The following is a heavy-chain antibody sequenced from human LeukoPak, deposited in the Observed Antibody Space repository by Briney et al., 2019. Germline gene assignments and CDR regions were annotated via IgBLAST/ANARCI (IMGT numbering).Heavy chain of an antibody. CDR2: INHSGST. CDR1: GGSFSGYY. D-gene: IGHD3-10*01. J-gene: IGHJ5*02. V-gene: IGHV4-34*01. CDR3: ARRARHYYGSGRYNWFDP. Sequence: SETLSLTCAVYGGSFSGYYWSWIRQPPGKGLEWIGEINHSGSTNYNPSLKSRVTISVDTSKNQFSLKLSSVTAADTAVYYCARRARHYYGSGRYNWFDPWGQGTLVTVSS.